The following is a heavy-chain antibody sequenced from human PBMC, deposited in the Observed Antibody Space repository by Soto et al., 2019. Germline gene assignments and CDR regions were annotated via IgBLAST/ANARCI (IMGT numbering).Heavy chain of an antibody. J-gene: IGHJ4*02. CDR3: ARLQAAAGDNDLTFDY. V-gene: IGHV5-10-1*01. CDR1: GFNFSKFW. CDR2: IDPSDSYT. Sequence: CSGFGFNFSKFWVGGGRQMSGEGLEWIGRIDPSDSYTNSSPSFQGHVTISADKSISTAYLQWSSLKASDTAMYYCARLQAAAGDNDLTFDYWGQGTLVTVSS. D-gene: IGHD6-13*01.